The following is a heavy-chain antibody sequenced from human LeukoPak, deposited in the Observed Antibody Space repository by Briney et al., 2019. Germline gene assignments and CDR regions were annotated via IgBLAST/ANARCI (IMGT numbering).Heavy chain of an antibody. CDR2: IYYSGST. V-gene: IGHV4-31*03. J-gene: IGHJ4*02. CDR1: GGSISSGGHY. Sequence: SETLSLTCTVSGGSISSGGHYWSWIRQHPGKGLEWIGYIYYSGSTYYNPSLKSRVTISVDTSKNQFSLKLSSVTAADTAVYYCARTNTYGAFDYWGQGTLVTVSS. D-gene: IGHD4-17*01. CDR3: ARTNTYGAFDY.